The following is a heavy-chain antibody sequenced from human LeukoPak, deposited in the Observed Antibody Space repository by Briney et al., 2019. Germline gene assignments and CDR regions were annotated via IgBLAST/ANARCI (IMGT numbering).Heavy chain of an antibody. CDR2: IYYSGTT. D-gene: IGHD4/OR15-4a*01. Sequence: PSETLSLTCTLSGGSIRNENYYWAWIRQPPGKGLEWIVTIYYSGTTYYNPSLKSRVTISVDTSKSQFSLNLSSVTAADTAVYYCAREETMVTSRGTIDFWGQGTLVSVSS. CDR3: AREETMVTSRGTIDF. V-gene: IGHV4-39*02. J-gene: IGHJ4*01. CDR1: GGSIRNENYY.